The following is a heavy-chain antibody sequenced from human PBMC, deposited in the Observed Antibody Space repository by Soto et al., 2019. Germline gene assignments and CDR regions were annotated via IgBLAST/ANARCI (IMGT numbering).Heavy chain of an antibody. CDR2: ISSSSSYI. Sequence: PGGSLRLSCAASGFTFSSYSMNWVRQAPGKGLEWVSSISSSSSYIYYADSVKGRFTISRDNAKNSLYLQMNSLRAEDTAVYYCAIAPRTRLYYFDYWGQGTLVTVSS. D-gene: IGHD3-10*01. J-gene: IGHJ4*02. CDR3: AIAPRTRLYYFDY. V-gene: IGHV3-21*01. CDR1: GFTFSSYS.